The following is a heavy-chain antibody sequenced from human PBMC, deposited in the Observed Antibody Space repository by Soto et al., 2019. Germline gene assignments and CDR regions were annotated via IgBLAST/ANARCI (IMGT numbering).Heavy chain of an antibody. CDR2: ISAYNGNT. Sequence: VSLKVYCKASGYTFTSYGISRVRQAPGQGLEWMGWISAYNGNTNYAQKLQCRVTMTTDTSTSTAYIELRSLRSYYMAVYYGARDTYCYGSGSSPSLGYWGQGTLVTVSS. CDR3: ARDTYCYGSGSSPSLGY. J-gene: IGHJ4*02. CDR1: GYTFTSYG. D-gene: IGHD3-10*01. V-gene: IGHV1-18*03.